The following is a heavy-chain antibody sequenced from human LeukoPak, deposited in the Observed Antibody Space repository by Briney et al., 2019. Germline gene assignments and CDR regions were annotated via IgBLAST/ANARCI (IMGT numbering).Heavy chain of an antibody. Sequence: PGGSLRLSCSASGFTFDNYAMHWVRQAPMKGLEWVASINWRSDEIGYADSVKGRFTISRDNAKNTLYLQMNSLRAEDTAVYYCESRGYSSGLDYWGQGTLVTVSS. J-gene: IGHJ4*02. D-gene: IGHD5-18*01. CDR1: GFTFDNYA. CDR2: INWRSDEI. CDR3: ESRGYSSGLDY. V-gene: IGHV3-9*01.